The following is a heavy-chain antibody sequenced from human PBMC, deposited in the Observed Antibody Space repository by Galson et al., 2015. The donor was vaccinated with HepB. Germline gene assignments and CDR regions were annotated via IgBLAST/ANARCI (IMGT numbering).Heavy chain of an antibody. CDR1: GYTFTGYY. CDR3: VRGYSGYDRSYFDY. D-gene: IGHD5-12*01. Sequence: SVKVSCKASGYTFTGYYIHWVRQAPGQGLEWMGWINPNSGDTNYAQEFQGSVTITRETSITTAYMELSRLTYDDTAIYYCVRGYSGYDRSYFDYWGQGTLVTVCS. J-gene: IGHJ4*02. V-gene: IGHV1-2*02. CDR2: INPNSGDT.